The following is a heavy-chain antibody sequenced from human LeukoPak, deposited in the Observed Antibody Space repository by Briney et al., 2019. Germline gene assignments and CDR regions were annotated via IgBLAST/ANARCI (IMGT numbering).Heavy chain of an antibody. V-gene: IGHV3-23*01. CDR2: ITGSGGST. J-gene: IGHJ4*02. D-gene: IGHD2-8*01. CDR3: AKDLAGCSDS. CDR1: GFTFSSFR. Sequence: GGSLGLSCAASGFTFSSFRMTWVRLAPGKGLEWVSTITGSGGSTYYAESVKGRFTISRDNSKNTLYLQMNSLRGEDTALYYCAKDLAGCSDSWGQGTLVTVSS.